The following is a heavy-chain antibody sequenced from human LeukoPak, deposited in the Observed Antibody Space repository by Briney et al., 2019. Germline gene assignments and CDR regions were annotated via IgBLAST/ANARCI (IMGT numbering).Heavy chain of an antibody. CDR1: GFTLTTHW. D-gene: IGHD5-18*01. J-gene: IGHJ4*02. CDR2: IKPDGSAK. Sequence: PGGSLRLSCAASGFTLTTHWMSWVRQAPGKGLEWVANIKPDGSAKYYVDSVKGRFTVSRDNAKNSLYLQLNSLRAEDTAIYYCARDQVAMVPLDYWGQGTLVSVSS. V-gene: IGHV3-7*01. CDR3: ARDQVAMVPLDY.